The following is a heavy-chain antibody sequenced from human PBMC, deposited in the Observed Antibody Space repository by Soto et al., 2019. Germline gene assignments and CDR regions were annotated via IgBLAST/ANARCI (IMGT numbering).Heavy chain of an antibody. D-gene: IGHD3-10*01. CDR1: AFSLSTSGVG. CDR2: IYWDDDK. Sequence: QITLKESGPTLVKPTQTLTLTCTFSAFSLSTSGVGVGWIRQPPGKALEWLALIYWDDDKRYSPSLKTRLTIPKDTSKNQVVLTMTNMDPVDTATYYCAHTYYYYAPLPFDYWGQGTLVTVSS. V-gene: IGHV2-5*02. J-gene: IGHJ4*02. CDR3: AHTYYYYAPLPFDY.